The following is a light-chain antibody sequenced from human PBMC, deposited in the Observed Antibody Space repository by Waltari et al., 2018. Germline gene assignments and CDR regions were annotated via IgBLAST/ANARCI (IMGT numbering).Light chain of an antibody. Sequence: EIVLTKSQGTLSLSPGDRATLSCRASRSVTGNYLAWYHQKPGQAPRLLIYGASNRAAGIPDRFSGSGSRTDFTLIISRLEPEDFAVYYCQHYDNSPLTFGQGTKVEIK. CDR2: GAS. V-gene: IGKV3-20*01. CDR1: RSVTGNY. CDR3: QHYDNSPLT. J-gene: IGKJ1*01.